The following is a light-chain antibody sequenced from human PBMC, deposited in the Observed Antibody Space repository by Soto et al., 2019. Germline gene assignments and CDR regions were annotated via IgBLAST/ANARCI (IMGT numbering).Light chain of an antibody. CDR2: GAS. J-gene: IGKJ2*01. CDR1: QSVSSSY. CDR3: HQYRSSPLYT. V-gene: IGKV3-20*01. Sequence: EIVLTQSPGTLSLSPGERATLSCRASQSVSSSYLAWYQQKPGQAPRLLIYGASSRATGIPDRFSGSGSGTYFTLTISRLAPEDFSVYCCHQYRSSPLYTFGQGTKLPI.